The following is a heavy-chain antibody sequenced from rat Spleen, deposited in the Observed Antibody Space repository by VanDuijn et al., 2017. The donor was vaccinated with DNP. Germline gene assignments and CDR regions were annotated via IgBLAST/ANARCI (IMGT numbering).Heavy chain of an antibody. V-gene: IGHV5S11*01. J-gene: IGHJ2*01. CDR2: FSAGGGNT. CDR1: GFTFSNFY. Sequence: EVQLVESGGGLVQPGRSLRCSCAASGFTFSNFYMAWVRQAPAKGLEWVASFSAGGGNTYYIDSVKGRCTISRDNANNTLYLQMDSVTSEGTATYYCARRSYFFDSWGQGVMVTVSS. CDR3: ARRSYFFDS.